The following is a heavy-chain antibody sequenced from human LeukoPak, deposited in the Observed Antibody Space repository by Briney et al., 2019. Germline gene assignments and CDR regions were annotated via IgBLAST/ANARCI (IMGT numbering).Heavy chain of an antibody. CDR3: SEGYLEPFDH. D-gene: IGHD5-12*01. CDR1: GVSVSTSH. V-gene: IGHV4-59*02. CDR2: LSYTGKT. Sequence: SETLSLTCNVSGVSVSTSHWNWIRQRPGKGLEWIGCLSYTGKTDYNPSLKRRVSISLGSSNNHFSLKLTSVTAADTAVYYCSEGYLEPFDHWGQGILVTVSS. J-gene: IGHJ4*02.